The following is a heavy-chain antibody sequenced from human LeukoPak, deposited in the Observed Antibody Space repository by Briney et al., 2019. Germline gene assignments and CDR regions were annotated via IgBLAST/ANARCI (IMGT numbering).Heavy chain of an antibody. D-gene: IGHD2/OR15-2a*01. Sequence: PSETLSLTCTVSGGSISSSSYYWGWIRQPPGTGLEWIGSIYYSGSTYYNPSLKSRITISVDTSKNQFSLKMRSVTAADTAVYYCARPTSKLGSFDYWGQGTLVTVSS. CDR2: IYYSGST. V-gene: IGHV4-39*01. CDR3: ARPTSKLGSFDY. CDR1: GGSISSSSYY. J-gene: IGHJ4*02.